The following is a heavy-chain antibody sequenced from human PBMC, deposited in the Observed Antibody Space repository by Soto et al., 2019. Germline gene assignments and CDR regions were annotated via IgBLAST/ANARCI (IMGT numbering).Heavy chain of an antibody. J-gene: IGHJ4*02. CDR3: ARDRAAGGY. Sequence: GXLRLSCSASGFSFGDYEMNWVRQAPGKGLEWVAYISSTGSTVHYADSVGGRFTVSRDNDRNSLFLQMNTLRVEDTALYYCARDRAAGGYWGQGTLVTVYS. CDR1: GFSFGDYE. CDR2: ISSTGSTV. D-gene: IGHD6-13*01. V-gene: IGHV3-48*03.